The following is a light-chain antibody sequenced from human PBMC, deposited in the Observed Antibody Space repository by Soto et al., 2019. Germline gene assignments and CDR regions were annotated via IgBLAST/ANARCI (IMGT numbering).Light chain of an antibody. Sequence: IGSSLSPPSLSLYGGEPASLSCRASQSVSSNLAWYQQKPGQAPRLLIYGASNRATGIPARFSGSGSGTDFTPTISSLQSEDFAVYYCQQHNNWPRPFGGGTKVDIK. CDR3: QQHNNWPRP. J-gene: IGKJ4*02. CDR2: GAS. V-gene: IGKV3-15*01. CDR1: QSVSSN.